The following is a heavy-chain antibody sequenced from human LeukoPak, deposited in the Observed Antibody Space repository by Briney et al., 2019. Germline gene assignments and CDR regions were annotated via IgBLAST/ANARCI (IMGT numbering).Heavy chain of an antibody. V-gene: IGHV4-39*01. CDR1: GGSIDNSHYY. Sequence: SETLSLTCTVSGGSIDNSHYYWGWIRQPPGEGLEWIASIHYSGSTHYDPSLKSRVTISVDTSKNQFSLKLSSVTAADTAVYYCVRLASGLIDYWGQGTLVTVSS. CDR3: VRLASGLIDY. D-gene: IGHD6-19*01. J-gene: IGHJ4*02. CDR2: IHYSGST.